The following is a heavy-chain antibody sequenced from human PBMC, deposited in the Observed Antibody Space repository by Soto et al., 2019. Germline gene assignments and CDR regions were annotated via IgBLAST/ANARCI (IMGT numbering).Heavy chain of an antibody. CDR3: ARQSPTIDTGDVFDI. V-gene: IGHV4-39*01. J-gene: IGHJ3*02. D-gene: IGHD1-1*01. CDR2: IFYTGST. Sequence: QLQLQESGPGRVKPSETLSLTCSVSGGSISSSNYYWGWIRQPPGKGLEWIGSIFYTGSTYYNPSLKNRVTISVDTSRNQFSVKLKSVTATDTALYYCARQSPTIDTGDVFDIWGQGTKVTVSS. CDR1: GGSISSSNYY.